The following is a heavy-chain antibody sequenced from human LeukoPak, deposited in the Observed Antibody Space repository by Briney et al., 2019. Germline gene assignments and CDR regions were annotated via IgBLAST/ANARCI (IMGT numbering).Heavy chain of an antibody. J-gene: IGHJ4*02. CDR3: ARVESSGWYFDY. D-gene: IGHD6-19*01. CDR1: GYTFTGYY. V-gene: IGHV1-2*02. Sequence: ASVKVSCKASGYTFTGYYMHWVRQAPGQGLEWMGWINPNSGGTNYAQKFQGRVTMTRDTSISTAYMELSRLRSDDTAVCYCARVESSGWYFDYWGQGTLVTVSS. CDR2: INPNSGGT.